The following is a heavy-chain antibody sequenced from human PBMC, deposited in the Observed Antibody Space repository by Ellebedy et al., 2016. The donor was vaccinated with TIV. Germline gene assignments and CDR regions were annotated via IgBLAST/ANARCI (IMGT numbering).Heavy chain of an antibody. CDR1: GFTFSSYG. J-gene: IGHJ6*02. CDR3: ARRPNYYGMDV. V-gene: IGHV3-30*03. D-gene: IGHD6-6*01. CDR2: ISYDGSNK. Sequence: GESLKISCAASGFTFSSYGVHWVRQAPGKGLEWVAVISYDGSNKFYADSVKGRFTISRDNSKNTLYLQMNSLRAEDTAVYYCARRPNYYGMDVWGQGTTVTVSS.